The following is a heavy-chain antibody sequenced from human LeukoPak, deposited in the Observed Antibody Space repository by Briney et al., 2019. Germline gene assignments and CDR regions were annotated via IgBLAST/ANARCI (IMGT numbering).Heavy chain of an antibody. V-gene: IGHV4-34*01. Sequence: SETLSLTCAVYGGSFSGYYWSWVRQPPGKGLEWIGEINHSGSTNYNPSLKSRVTISVDTSKNQFSLKLSSVTAADTAVYYCARAPFAITFGGVIVISAFDIWGQGTMVTVSS. D-gene: IGHD3-16*02. CDR2: INHSGST. CDR3: ARAPFAITFGGVIVISAFDI. CDR1: GGSFSGYY. J-gene: IGHJ3*02.